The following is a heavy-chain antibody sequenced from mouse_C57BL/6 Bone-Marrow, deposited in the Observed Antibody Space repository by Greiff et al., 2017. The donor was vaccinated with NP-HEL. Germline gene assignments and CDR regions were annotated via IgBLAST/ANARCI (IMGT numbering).Heavy chain of an antibody. V-gene: IGHV1-18*01. J-gene: IGHJ2*01. CDR1: GYTFTDYN. D-gene: IGHD1-1*01. CDR3: ARVDSTTVV. Sequence: EVQVVESGPELVKPGASVKIPCKASGYTFTDYNMDWVKQSHGKSLEWIGDINPNNGGTIYNQKFKGKATLTVDKSSSTAYMELRSLTSEDTAVYYCARVDSTTVVWGQGTTLTVSS. CDR2: INPNNGGT.